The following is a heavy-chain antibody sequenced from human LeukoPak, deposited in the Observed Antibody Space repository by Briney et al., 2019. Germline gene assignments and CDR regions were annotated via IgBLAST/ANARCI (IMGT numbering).Heavy chain of an antibody. J-gene: IGHJ4*02. CDR3: ARGGSGEGY. D-gene: IGHD3-10*01. Sequence: PSQTLSLTCTVSGGSISSGAHYWSWIRQHPGKGLEWIGYINYSGSTYYNPSLKSRVTISADTSKNQFSLKLTSVIAADAAVYYCARGGSGEGYWGQGTLVTVSS. V-gene: IGHV4-31*03. CDR2: INYSGST. CDR1: GGSISSGAHY.